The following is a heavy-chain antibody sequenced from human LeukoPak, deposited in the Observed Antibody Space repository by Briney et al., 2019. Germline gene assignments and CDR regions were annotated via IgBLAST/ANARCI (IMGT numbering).Heavy chain of an antibody. CDR2: INWDATRT. J-gene: IGHJ6*03. Sequence: GGSLKLSCAAAGFTFGEYAMQWVRQAPGKGLEWVSLINWDATRTYYADSVKGRFTISRDNSKNSLSLQMNSLRPEDTALYYCAKERRGYYMDVWGKGTTVTVSS. CDR1: GFTFGEYA. D-gene: IGHD3-10*01. V-gene: IGHV3-43D*04. CDR3: AKERRGYYMDV.